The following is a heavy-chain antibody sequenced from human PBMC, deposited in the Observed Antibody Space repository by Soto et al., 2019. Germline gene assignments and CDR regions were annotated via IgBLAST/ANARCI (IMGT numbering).Heavy chain of an antibody. J-gene: IGHJ5*02. V-gene: IGHV1-18*04. D-gene: IGHD3-10*01. Sequence: ASLKVSCNASGYTFTSYGISWVRQAPGKGLEWMGFISAYNGNTNYAQKLQGRVTMTTDTSTSTAYMELRSLRSEDTAVYYCARVSPRKAFGESHXWGQGTLVPVSX. CDR2: ISAYNGNT. CDR1: GYTFTSYG. CDR3: ARVSPRKAFGESHX.